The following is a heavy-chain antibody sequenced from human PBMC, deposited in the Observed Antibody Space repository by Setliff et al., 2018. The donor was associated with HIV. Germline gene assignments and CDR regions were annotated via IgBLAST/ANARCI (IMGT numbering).Heavy chain of an antibody. V-gene: IGHV3-23*01. J-gene: IGHJ4*02. CDR2: ITGSGIST. D-gene: IGHD6-19*01. CDR3: AKNSAWAVIGSDYYLDF. Sequence: GESLRLSCAASGFTFSSYAMTWVRQAPGKGLEWVASITGSGISTYHADFVKGRFTISRDKSKNTLYLQMNSLRAEGTAVYYCAKNSAWAVIGSDYYLDFWGQGTLVTVSS. CDR1: GFTFSSYA.